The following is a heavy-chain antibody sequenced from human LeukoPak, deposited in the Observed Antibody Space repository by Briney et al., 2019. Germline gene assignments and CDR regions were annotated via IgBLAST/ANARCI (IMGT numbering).Heavy chain of an antibody. V-gene: IGHV3-30*01. Sequence: GGSLRFSCAASGFTFRAFPLHWVRQTPGTGLEWVALISYDGTKKYYADSVKGRFTISRDNSKNTLYLQMNSLRPEDTAVYHCASLGYCTPSTCYDFDSWGQGTLVTVSS. CDR3: ASLGYCTPSTCYDFDS. J-gene: IGHJ4*02. CDR1: GFTFRAFP. CDR2: ISYDGTKK. D-gene: IGHD2-8*01.